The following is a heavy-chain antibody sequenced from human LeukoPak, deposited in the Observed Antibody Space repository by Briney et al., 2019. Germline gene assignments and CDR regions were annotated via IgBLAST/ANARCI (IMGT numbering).Heavy chain of an antibody. J-gene: IGHJ5*02. V-gene: IGHV3-9*01. CDR3: ARHASIAAAGPYWFDP. CDR2: ISWNSGSI. D-gene: IGHD6-13*01. Sequence: PGRSLRLSCAASGFTFDDYAMHWVRQAPGKGLEWVSGISWNSGSIGYADSVKGRFTISRDNAKDSLYLQMNSLRAEDTAVYYCARHASIAAAGPYWFDPWGQGTLVTVSS. CDR1: GFTFDDYA.